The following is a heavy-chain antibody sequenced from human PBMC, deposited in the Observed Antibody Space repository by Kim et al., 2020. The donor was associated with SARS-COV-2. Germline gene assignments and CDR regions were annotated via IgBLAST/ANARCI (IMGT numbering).Heavy chain of an antibody. D-gene: IGHD6-19*01. CDR2: IYYSGST. CDR1: GGSVSSGSYY. V-gene: IGHV4-61*01. J-gene: IGHJ4*02. CDR3: ARDPSGGWYYFDY. Sequence: SETLSLTCTVSGGSVSSGSYYWSWIRQPPGKGLEWIGYIYYSGSTNYNPSLKSRVTISVDTSKNQFSLKLSSVTAADTAVYYCARDPSGGWYYFDYWGQGTLVTVSS.